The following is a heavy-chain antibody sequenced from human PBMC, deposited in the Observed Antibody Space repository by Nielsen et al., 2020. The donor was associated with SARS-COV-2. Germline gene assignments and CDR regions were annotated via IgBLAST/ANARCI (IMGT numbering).Heavy chain of an antibody. V-gene: IGHV1-18*01. Sequence: ASVKVSCKASGYTFTSYGISWVRQAPGQGLEWMGWISAYNGNTNYAQKLQGRVTMTTDKSTSTAYMELSSLRSEDTAVYYCAREGAGGDYLSWFDPWGQGTLVTVSS. CDR1: GYTFTSYG. D-gene: IGHD4-17*01. J-gene: IGHJ5*02. CDR3: AREGAGGDYLSWFDP. CDR2: ISAYNGNT.